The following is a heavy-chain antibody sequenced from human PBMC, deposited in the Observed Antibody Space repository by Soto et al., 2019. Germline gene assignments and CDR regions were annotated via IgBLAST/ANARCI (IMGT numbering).Heavy chain of an antibody. CDR1: GGSIRNYF. CDR3: ARVGGDDFGDSGGFDY. J-gene: IGHJ4*02. V-gene: IGHV4-59*01. D-gene: IGHD4-17*01. CDR2: IYYSGRT. Sequence: SETRSRTWAVSGGSIRNYFWTWRREPPGKGLEWIGYIYYSGRTNYNPSLKSRVSISVDTSKNHFSLQLRPVTAADTAVYYCARVGGDDFGDSGGFDYWGQGTLVTVSS.